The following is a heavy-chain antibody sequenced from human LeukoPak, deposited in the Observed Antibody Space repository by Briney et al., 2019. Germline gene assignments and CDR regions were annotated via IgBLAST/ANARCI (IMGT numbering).Heavy chain of an antibody. V-gene: IGHV1-18*01. CDR1: GYTFTSYG. Sequence: ASVKVSCKASGYTFTSYGISWVRQAPGQGLEWMGWISVYNGNTNYAQKLQGRVTMTTDTSTSTVYMELRSLRSDDTAVYYCARAEGYNYDRSGYYLADYWGQGTLVTVSS. CDR2: ISVYNGNT. D-gene: IGHD3-22*01. CDR3: ARAEGYNYDRSGYYLADY. J-gene: IGHJ4*02.